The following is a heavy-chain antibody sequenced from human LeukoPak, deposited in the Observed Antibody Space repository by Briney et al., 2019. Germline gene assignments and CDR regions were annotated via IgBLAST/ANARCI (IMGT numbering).Heavy chain of an antibody. Sequence: KVSCKASGGTFSSYAISWVRQAPGQGLEWMGGLIPIFGTANYAQKFQGRVTITADKSTSTAYMELSSLRSEDTAVYYCASNYYGSGVYYYYYYMDVWGKGTTVTISS. J-gene: IGHJ6*03. D-gene: IGHD3-10*01. V-gene: IGHV1-69*06. CDR2: LIPIFGTA. CDR1: GGTFSSYA. CDR3: ASNYYGSGVYYYYYYMDV.